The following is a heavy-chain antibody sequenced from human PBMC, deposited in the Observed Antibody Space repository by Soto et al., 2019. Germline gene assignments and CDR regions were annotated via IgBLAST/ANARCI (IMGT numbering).Heavy chain of an antibody. V-gene: IGHV1-69*01. Sequence: QVQLVQSGAEVKKPGSSVKVSCKASGGTFSSYSITWVRQAPGQGLAWMGGFVPLVGTANYAQKFQGRLTITAGESASTAYMDLSSLRSDDTAIYYCAIGSTYSGEFEFWGQGSLVTVSS. D-gene: IGHD1-26*01. CDR1: GGTFSSYS. J-gene: IGHJ4*02. CDR3: AIGSTYSGEFEF. CDR2: FVPLVGTA.